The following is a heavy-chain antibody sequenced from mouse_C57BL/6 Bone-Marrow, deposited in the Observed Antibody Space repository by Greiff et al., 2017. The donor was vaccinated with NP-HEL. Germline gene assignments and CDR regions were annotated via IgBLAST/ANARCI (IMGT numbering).Heavy chain of an antibody. CDR1: GFSLTSYA. V-gene: IGHV2-9-1*01. CDR3: ARGYDGYVYYAMDY. J-gene: IGHJ4*01. CDR2: IWTGGGT. D-gene: IGHD2-3*01. Sequence: VQGVESGPGLVAPSQSLSITCTVSGFSLTSYAISWVRQPPGKGLEWLGVIWTGGGTNYNSALKSRLSISKDNSKSQVFLKMNSLQTDDTARCYCARGYDGYVYYAMDYWGQGTSVTVSS.